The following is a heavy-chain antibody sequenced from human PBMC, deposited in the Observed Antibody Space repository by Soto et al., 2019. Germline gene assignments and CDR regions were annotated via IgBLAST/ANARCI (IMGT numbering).Heavy chain of an antibody. V-gene: IGHV3-30-3*01. Sequence: PGGSLRLSCAASGFTFSSYAMHWVRQAPGKGLEWVAVISYDGSNKYYADSVKGRFTISRDNSKNTLYLQMNSLRAEDTAVYYCAGEAATGMAVWGQGTTVTVS. CDR1: GFTFSSYA. CDR2: ISYDGSNK. D-gene: IGHD3-10*01. CDR3: AGEAATGMAV. J-gene: IGHJ6*02.